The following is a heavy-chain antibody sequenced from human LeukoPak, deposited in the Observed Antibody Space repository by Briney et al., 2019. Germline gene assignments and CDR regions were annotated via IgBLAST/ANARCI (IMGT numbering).Heavy chain of an antibody. CDR2: ITASGDKT. J-gene: IGHJ5*02. V-gene: IGHV3-23*01. Sequence: GGSLRLSCAASGFTFSSYAMSWVRQAPGKGLEWVSGITASGDKTFYGDSVKGRFTSSRDNSKNTLYLQMNSLRDEDTAVYYCARLAIVGNWFDPWGQGTLVTVSS. D-gene: IGHD3-22*01. CDR3: ARLAIVGNWFDP. CDR1: GFTFSSYA.